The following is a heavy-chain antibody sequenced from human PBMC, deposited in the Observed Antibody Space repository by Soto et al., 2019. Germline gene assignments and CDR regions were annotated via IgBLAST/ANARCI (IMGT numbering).Heavy chain of an antibody. CDR3: ARTCCYGQFNWFDP. CDR2: INRSGGTT. Sequence: QVQLVQSGAEVKKPGASVKVSCKSSGYTFSNYYMHWVRQAPGQGLEWMGMINRSGGTTSYAQKFQGRVAMSRDTSTSTVYMELSGLRSQDRAVSYCARTCCYGQFNWFDPWGQGTLVTVSS. D-gene: IGHD4-17*01. CDR1: GYTFSNYY. J-gene: IGHJ5*02. V-gene: IGHV1-46*01.